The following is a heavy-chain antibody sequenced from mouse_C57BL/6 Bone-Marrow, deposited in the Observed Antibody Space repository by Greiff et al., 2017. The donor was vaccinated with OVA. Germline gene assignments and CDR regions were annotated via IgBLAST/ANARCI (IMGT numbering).Heavy chain of an antibody. CDR2: IYPRSGNT. D-gene: IGHD1-1*01. V-gene: IGHV1-81*01. CDR3: AREGHYGSRFAY. J-gene: IGHJ3*01. CDR1: GYTFTSYG. Sequence: VKLVESGAELARPGASVKLSCKASGYTFTSYGISWVKQRTGQGLEWIGEIYPRSGNTYYNEKFKGKATLTADKSSSTAYMELRSLTSEDSAVYFCAREGHYGSRFAYWGQGTLVTVSA.